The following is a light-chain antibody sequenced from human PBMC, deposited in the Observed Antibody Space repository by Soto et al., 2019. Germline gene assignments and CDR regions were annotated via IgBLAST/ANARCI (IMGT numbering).Light chain of an antibody. V-gene: IGLV1-51*01. Sequence: QSALTQPPSVSAAPGQRFIISCSGSITNIGDNYVSWYQHLPGTAPKLVVYDNDRRPSELPGRFSGSKSGTSATLVITGLQTGDEADYYCGTWDDSLVSYVFGAGTKVTVL. CDR2: DND. CDR3: GTWDDSLVSYV. J-gene: IGLJ1*01. CDR1: ITNIGDNY.